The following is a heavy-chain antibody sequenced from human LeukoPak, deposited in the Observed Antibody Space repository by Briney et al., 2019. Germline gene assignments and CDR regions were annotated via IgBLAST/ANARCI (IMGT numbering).Heavy chain of an antibody. J-gene: IGHJ4*02. CDR1: GGSFSGYY. CDR3: ARGQGELDY. D-gene: IGHD2-21*01. V-gene: IGHV4-34*01. Sequence: SETLSLTCAVHGGSFSGYYWSWIRQPPGKGLEWIGEINHSGSTNYNPSLKSRVTISVDTSKNQFSLKLSSVTAADTAVYYCARGQGELDYWGQGTLVTVSS. CDR2: INHSGST.